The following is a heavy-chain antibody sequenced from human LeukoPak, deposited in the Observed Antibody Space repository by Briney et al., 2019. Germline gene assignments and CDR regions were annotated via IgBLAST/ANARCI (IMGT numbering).Heavy chain of an antibody. J-gene: IGHJ5*02. CDR2: INTDGSST. V-gene: IGHV3-74*01. CDR1: GFTFNNYW. CDR3: ARENFDP. Sequence: GSLRLSCAASGFTFNNYWMHWVRQAPGKGLLWVSRINTDGSSTSYADSVKGRFTITRDNAKNMVYLQMNSLRGEDTAVYYCARENFDPWGRGTQVTVSS.